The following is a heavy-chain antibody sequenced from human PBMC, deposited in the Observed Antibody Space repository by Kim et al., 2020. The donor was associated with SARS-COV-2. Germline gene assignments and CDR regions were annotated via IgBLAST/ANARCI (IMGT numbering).Heavy chain of an antibody. Sequence: PSESYTNYSPSFQGHVTISADKSISTAYLQWSSLKASDTAMYYCARSGGHWGQGTLVTVSS. V-gene: IGHV5-10-1*01. CDR3: ARSGGH. D-gene: IGHD3-10*01. CDR2: PSESYT. J-gene: IGHJ4*02.